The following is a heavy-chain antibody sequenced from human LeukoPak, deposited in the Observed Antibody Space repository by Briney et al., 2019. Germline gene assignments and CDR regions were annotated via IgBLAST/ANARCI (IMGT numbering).Heavy chain of an antibody. V-gene: IGHV5-51*01. J-gene: IGHJ3*02. D-gene: IGHD2/OR15-2a*01. CDR2: IYPGDSDT. CDR3: ARPANRGDAFDI. CDR1: GYSFTSYW. Sequence: GDSLKISCKGSGYSFTSYWIGWVRQMPGKGLDWMGIIYPGDSDTRYRPSFQGQAPISADKSITTGYLQWSSLRASDIAMYYCARPANRGDAFDIWGQGTMVTVSS.